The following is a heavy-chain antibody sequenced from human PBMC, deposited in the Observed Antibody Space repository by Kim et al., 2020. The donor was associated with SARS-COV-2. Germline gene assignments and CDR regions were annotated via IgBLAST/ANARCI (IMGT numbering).Heavy chain of an antibody. CDR3: VRSNTLTTYFNY. J-gene: IGHJ4*02. Sequence: GGSLRLSCAASGFTFGDYAMHWVRQAPEKGLEWVSGISWNSGAIGYADSVKGRFTISRDNAKTSLYLQMNSLRAEDTALYFCVRSNTLTTYFNYWGQGTLVTVSS. D-gene: IGHD4-17*01. CDR1: GFTFGDYA. CDR2: ISWNSGAI. V-gene: IGHV3-9*01.